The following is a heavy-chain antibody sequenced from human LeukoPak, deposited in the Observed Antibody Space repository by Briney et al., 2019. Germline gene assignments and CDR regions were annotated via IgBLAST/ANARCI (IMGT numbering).Heavy chain of an antibody. CDR2: IDDRGST. J-gene: IGHJ6*03. Sequence: SETLSLTCAVHGGSFSGHSWSWIRQPTGQGLEWIGEIDDRGSTKYNPSLETRLTISLDMSRNYFSLNLRTLTAADTSVYYCARVAQGYALWNSYYYYYYMDVWGKGTTVTISS. D-gene: IGHD5-12*01. V-gene: IGHV4-34*01. CDR3: ARVAQGYALWNSYYYYYYMDV. CDR1: GGSFSGHS.